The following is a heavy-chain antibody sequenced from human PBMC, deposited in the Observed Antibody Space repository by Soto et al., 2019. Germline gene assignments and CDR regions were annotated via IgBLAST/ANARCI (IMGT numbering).Heavy chain of an antibody. D-gene: IGHD3-10*01. CDR2: IYYSGST. Sequence: SETLSLTCTVSGGSISSGDYYWSWIRQPPGKGLEWIGYIYYSGSTYYNPSLKSRVTISVDTSKNQFSLKLSSVTAADTAVYYCARKMAELPSTNWLDPWGQGTLVTV. CDR3: ARKMAELPSTNWLDP. CDR1: GGSISSGDYY. J-gene: IGHJ5*02. V-gene: IGHV4-30-4*01.